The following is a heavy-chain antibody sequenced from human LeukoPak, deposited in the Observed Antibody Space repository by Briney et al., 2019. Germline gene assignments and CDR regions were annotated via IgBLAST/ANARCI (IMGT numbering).Heavy chain of an antibody. CDR2: VSASSDI. V-gene: IGHV3-21*01. J-gene: IGHJ3*01. CDR3: VKDLTGSWAFDV. Sequence: GGSLRLSCAASGFTFSSYTMNWVRQAPGKGLQWVSTVSASSDIHYSDSVKGRFTISRDDSKNTLYLQMNSLRPEDTAMYFCVKDLTGSWAFDVWGQGTMVTVSS. D-gene: IGHD7-27*01. CDR1: GFTFSSYT.